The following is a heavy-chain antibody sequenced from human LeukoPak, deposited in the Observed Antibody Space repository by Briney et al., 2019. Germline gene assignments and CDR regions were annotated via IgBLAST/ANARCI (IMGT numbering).Heavy chain of an antibody. Sequence: GGSLRLSCAASGFTFSSYALHWVRQAPGKGLEWVAVISYDGSNKYYADSVKGRFTISRDNSKNTLYLQMNSLRAEDTAVYYCAREGLQYNWNYVEGGRINWFDPWGQGTLVTVSS. CDR2: ISYDGSNK. CDR1: GFTFSSYA. CDR3: AREGLQYNWNYVEGGRINWFDP. D-gene: IGHD1-7*01. V-gene: IGHV3-30-3*01. J-gene: IGHJ5*02.